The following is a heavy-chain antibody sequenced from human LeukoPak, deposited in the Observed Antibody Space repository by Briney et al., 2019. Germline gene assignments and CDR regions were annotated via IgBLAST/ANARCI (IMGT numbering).Heavy chain of an antibody. Sequence: PGRSLRLSCAASGFTFSSYAMHWVRQAPGKGLEWVAVISYDGSNKYYADSVKGRFTISRDNSKNTLYLQMNSLRAEDTAVYYCAKNSIAAAVGQRFDPWGQGTLVTVSS. CDR2: ISYDGSNK. J-gene: IGHJ5*02. V-gene: IGHV3-30*18. CDR3: AKNSIAAAVGQRFDP. CDR1: GFTFSSYA. D-gene: IGHD6-13*01.